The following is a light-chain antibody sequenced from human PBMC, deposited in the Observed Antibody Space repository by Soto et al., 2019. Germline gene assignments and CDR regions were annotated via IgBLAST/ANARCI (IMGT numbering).Light chain of an antibody. CDR2: AAS. Sequence: DIQMTQSPSSLSASVGDRVTITCRASQGISNYLAWYQQKPGKVPKLLIYAASTLQSVVPSRFSGSGSGTDLTLTISTLQPEDVATYYCQKYNSSPRTFGQGTKVEIK. CDR1: QGISNY. CDR3: QKYNSSPRT. J-gene: IGKJ1*01. V-gene: IGKV1-27*01.